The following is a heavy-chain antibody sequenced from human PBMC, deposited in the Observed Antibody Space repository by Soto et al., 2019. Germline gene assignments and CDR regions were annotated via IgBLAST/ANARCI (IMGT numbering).Heavy chain of an antibody. V-gene: IGHV4-39*01. J-gene: IGHJ6*02. CDR1: GGPISSSSYY. CDR2: IYYSGST. D-gene: IGHD3-3*01. CDR3: ARLAIFGVVIDYYGMDV. Sequence: TSETLSLTCTVSGGPISSSSYYWGWIRQPPGKGLEWIGSIYYSGSTYYNPSLKSRVTISVDTSKNQFSLKLSSVTAADTAVYYCARLAIFGVVIDYYGMDVWGQGTTVTVSS.